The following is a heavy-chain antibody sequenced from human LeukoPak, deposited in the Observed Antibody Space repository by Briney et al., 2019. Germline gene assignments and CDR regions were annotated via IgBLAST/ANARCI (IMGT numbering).Heavy chain of an antibody. Sequence: TGGSLRLSCAASGFTFSSCSMNWVRQAPGKGPEWVSYISSSSRTISYADSVRGRFTISRDNAKHSLSLQMNSLRAEDTAVYYCARGDVFSTDYYFDYWGQGTLVTVSS. D-gene: IGHD5-24*01. CDR2: ISSSSRTI. V-gene: IGHV3-48*01. J-gene: IGHJ4*02. CDR1: GFTFSSCS. CDR3: ARGDVFSTDYYFDY.